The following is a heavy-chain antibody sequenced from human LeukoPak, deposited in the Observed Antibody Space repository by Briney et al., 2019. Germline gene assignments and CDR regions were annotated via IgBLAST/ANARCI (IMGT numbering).Heavy chain of an antibody. CDR1: GYTFTGYY. CDR2: INPNSGGT. Sequence: ASVKVSCKASGYTFTGYYMHWVRQAPGQGLEWMGWINPNSGGTNYARKFQGRVTMTRDTSISTAYMELSRLRPDDTAVYYCAQGITGAAFDIWGQGTMVTVSS. D-gene: IGHD7-27*01. J-gene: IGHJ3*02. V-gene: IGHV1-2*02. CDR3: AQGITGAAFDI.